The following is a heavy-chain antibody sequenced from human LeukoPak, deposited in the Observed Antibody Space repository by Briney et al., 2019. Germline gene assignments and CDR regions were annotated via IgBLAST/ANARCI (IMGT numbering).Heavy chain of an antibody. Sequence: GGSLRLSCAASGFTFNTYGMHWVRQAPGRGLEWVAFIRYDGSDKYYLDSVKGRFTISRDNSKNTLYLQMNSLRAEDSAVYHCVKDYRSGSYMGHFDSWGQGTLVTVSS. J-gene: IGHJ4*02. V-gene: IGHV3-30*02. CDR2: IRYDGSDK. CDR1: GFTFNTYG. D-gene: IGHD6-19*01. CDR3: VKDYRSGSYMGHFDS.